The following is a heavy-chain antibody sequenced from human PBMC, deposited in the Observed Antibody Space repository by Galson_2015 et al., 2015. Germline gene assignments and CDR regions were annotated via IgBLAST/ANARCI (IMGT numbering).Heavy chain of an antibody. V-gene: IGHV1-8*01. CDR2: MNPNTGNT. D-gene: IGHD3-3*01. J-gene: IGHJ4*02. CDR1: GYTFTSYD. CDR3: ARGGPNTVRFLEWSPS. Sequence: SVKVSCKASGYTFTSYDITWVRQATGHGLEWMGWMNPNTGNTGFAQQFQGRLTMTSNTSIGTAYMELSSLKSEDTALYYCARGGPNTVRFLEWSPSWGQGTLVTVSS.